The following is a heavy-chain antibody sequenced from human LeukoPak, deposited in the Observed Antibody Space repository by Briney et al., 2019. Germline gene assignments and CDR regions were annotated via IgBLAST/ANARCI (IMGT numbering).Heavy chain of an antibody. CDR3: ARGQITMVRGVDY. CDR2: ISSSGSTI. V-gene: IGHV3-48*03. Sequence: PGGSLRLSCAASGFTFSSYEMNWVRQAPGKGLEWVSYISSSGSTIYYADSVKGRFTISRDNAKNSLYLQVNSLRAEDTAVYYCARGQITMVRGVDYWGQGTLVTVSS. D-gene: IGHD3-10*01. CDR1: GFTFSSYE. J-gene: IGHJ4*02.